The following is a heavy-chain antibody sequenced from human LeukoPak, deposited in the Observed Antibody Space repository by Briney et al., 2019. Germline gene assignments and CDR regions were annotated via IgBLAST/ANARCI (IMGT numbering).Heavy chain of an antibody. CDR1: GFTFSNYV. CDR2: IRHDESNK. V-gene: IGHV3-30*02. Sequence: GGSLRLSCAASGFTFSNYVMHWVRQAPGKGLEWVAFIRHDESNKYYADSVKGRFTISRDNSKNTVYLQMNSLRAEDTAVYYCAKDGGGGNCYFDYWGQGNLVTVSS. CDR3: AKDGGGGNCYFDY. D-gene: IGHD2-15*01. J-gene: IGHJ4*02.